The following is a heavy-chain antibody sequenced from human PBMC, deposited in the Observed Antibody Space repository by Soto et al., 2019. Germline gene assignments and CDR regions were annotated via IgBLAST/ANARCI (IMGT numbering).Heavy chain of an antibody. CDR2: IYYSGST. J-gene: IGHJ5*02. V-gene: IGHV4-30-4*01. Sequence: SETLSLTCTVSGGSISSGDYYWSWIRQPPGKGLEWIGYIYYSGSTYYNPSLKSRVTISVDTSKNQFSLKLSSVTAADTAVYYCARERFLEWSGSWFDPWGQGTLVTVSS. D-gene: IGHD3-3*01. CDR3: ARERFLEWSGSWFDP. CDR1: GGSISSGDYY.